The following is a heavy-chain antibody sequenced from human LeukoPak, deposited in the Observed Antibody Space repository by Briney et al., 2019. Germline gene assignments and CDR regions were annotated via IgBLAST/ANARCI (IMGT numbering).Heavy chain of an antibody. CDR1: GFTVSSNH. D-gene: IGHD7-27*01. CDR2: IYSGGTI. CDR3: ARDGENHYYDY. V-gene: IGHV3-66*01. Sequence: GGSLRLPCEASGFTVSSNHMSWVRQAPGKGLEWVSVIYSGGTIYYADSVKGRFTISRDNSKNTVYLEMNSLRAEDTAVYYCARDGENHYYDYWGQGTLVTVST. J-gene: IGHJ4*02.